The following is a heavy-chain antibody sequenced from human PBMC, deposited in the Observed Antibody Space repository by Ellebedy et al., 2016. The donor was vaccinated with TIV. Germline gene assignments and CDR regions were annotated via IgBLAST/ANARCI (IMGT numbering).Heavy chain of an antibody. J-gene: IGHJ4*02. D-gene: IGHD2-2*02. CDR3: AKDRASCYTFDC. Sequence: GESLKISXAASGFTFSGSGMHWVRQAPGKGLEWVAPISHDGSKIYYTGSVKGRFTISRDNSKNTLYLQMNSLRAEDAAVYYCAKDRASCYTFDCWGQGTLVTVSS. CDR1: GFTFSGSG. CDR2: ISHDGSKI. V-gene: IGHV3-30*18.